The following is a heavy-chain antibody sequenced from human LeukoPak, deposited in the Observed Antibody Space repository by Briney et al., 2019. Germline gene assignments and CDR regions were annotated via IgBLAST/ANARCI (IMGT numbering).Heavy chain of an antibody. V-gene: IGHV4-4*07. Sequence: SETLSLTCNVSGGSITNYYLNWVRQPAGGGLEWIGRINKSGMTSYKSSLKNRVAMSVDTSKNQMSLKLTSVTAADTALYYCAGESIPYYSDYMNVWGKGTAVTVSS. CDR1: GGSITNYY. D-gene: IGHD2-21*01. J-gene: IGHJ6*03. CDR2: INKSGMT. CDR3: AGESIPYYSDYMNV.